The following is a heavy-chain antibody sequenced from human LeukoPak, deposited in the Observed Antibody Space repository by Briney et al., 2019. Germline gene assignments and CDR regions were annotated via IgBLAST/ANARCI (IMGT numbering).Heavy chain of an antibody. Sequence: GGSLRLSCAASGFTVSSNYMSWVRQAPGKGLEWVSAISGSGGSTYYADSVRGRFTISRDNSKNTLYLQMNSLRAEDTAVYYCAKGHTAMVYNLRGQGTLVTVSS. J-gene: IGHJ4*02. CDR2: ISGSGGST. CDR1: GFTVSSNY. CDR3: AKGHTAMVYNL. D-gene: IGHD5-18*01. V-gene: IGHV3-23*01.